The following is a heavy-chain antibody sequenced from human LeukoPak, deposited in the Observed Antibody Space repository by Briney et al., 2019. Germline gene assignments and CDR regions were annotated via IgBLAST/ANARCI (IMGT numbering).Heavy chain of an antibody. CDR2: ISGSGGST. V-gene: IGHV3-23*01. CDR1: GFTFSSYA. J-gene: IGHJ3*02. Sequence: GGSLRLSCAAFGFTFSSYAMSWVRQAPGKGLEWVSAISGSGGSTYYADSVKGRFTISRDNSKNTLYLQMNSLRAEDTAVYYCAKDPNDRHAPRAFDIWGQGTMVTVSS. D-gene: IGHD3-9*01. CDR3: AKDPNDRHAPRAFDI.